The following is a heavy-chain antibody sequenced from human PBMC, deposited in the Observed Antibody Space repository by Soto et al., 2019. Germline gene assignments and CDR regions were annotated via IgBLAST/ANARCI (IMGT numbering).Heavy chain of an antibody. CDR2: IWNDGNKK. V-gene: IGHV3-33*01. CDR3: ARDTWIVSPITSLDH. D-gene: IGHD1-26*01. J-gene: IGHJ4*02. Sequence: PGESLKISCAAFGFTFSTHGMHWVRQAPGKGLEWVALIWNDGNKKDYADSVKGRFTISRDNSKNIVYLRMDSLRVEDTAVYFCARDTWIVSPITSLDHWGQGDLVTVSS. CDR1: GFTFSTHG.